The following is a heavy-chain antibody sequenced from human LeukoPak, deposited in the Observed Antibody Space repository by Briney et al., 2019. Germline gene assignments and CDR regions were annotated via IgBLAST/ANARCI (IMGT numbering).Heavy chain of an antibody. Sequence: SVKVSCKASGFTFTSSAMQWVRQARGQRLEWIGWIFVGSGNTNYAQKFQERVTITRDMSTSTAYMELSSLRSEDTAVYYCAALRPPLNSYGYYYYYYMDVWGKGTTVTVSS. CDR1: GFTFTSSA. J-gene: IGHJ6*03. CDR3: AALRPPLNSYGYYYYYYMDV. V-gene: IGHV1-58*02. CDR2: IFVGSGNT. D-gene: IGHD5-18*01.